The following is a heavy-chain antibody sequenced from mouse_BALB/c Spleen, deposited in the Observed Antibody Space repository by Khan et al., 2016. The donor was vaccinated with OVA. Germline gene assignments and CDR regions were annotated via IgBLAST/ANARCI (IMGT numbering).Heavy chain of an antibody. Sequence: QVQLKESGAELARPGASVKMSCKASGYTFTSYTIHWIKLRPGQGLEWIGFINPSNGYTNYNQKFKDNATLTADKSSTTVYMQLSSLTSDDSAVYNCVRDGAYHRNDDWFAYWGQGTLVTVSA. D-gene: IGHD2-14*01. CDR1: GYTFTSYT. V-gene: IGHV1-4*01. CDR3: VRDGAYHRNDDWFAY. J-gene: IGHJ3*01. CDR2: INPSNGYT.